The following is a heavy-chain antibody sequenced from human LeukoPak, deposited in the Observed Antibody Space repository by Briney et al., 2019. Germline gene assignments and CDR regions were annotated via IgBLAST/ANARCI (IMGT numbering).Heavy chain of an antibody. D-gene: IGHD2-15*01. V-gene: IGHV4-59*01. J-gene: IGHJ4*02. CDR2: IHYSGST. CDR3: ARGRVVGAD. CDR1: GASINNNFY. Sequence: PSETLSLTCTVSGASINNNFYWSWIRQPPGKGLEWLGCIHYSGSTNYNPSLMSRVTISRDTSKNQFSLKLHSVTAADTAVYYCARGRVVGADWGQGTLVTVSS.